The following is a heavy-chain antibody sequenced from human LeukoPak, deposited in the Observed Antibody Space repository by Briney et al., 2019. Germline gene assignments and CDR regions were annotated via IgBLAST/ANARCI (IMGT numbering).Heavy chain of an antibody. D-gene: IGHD5-18*01. V-gene: IGHV1-18*01. J-gene: IGHJ4*02. CDR2: ISAYNGNT. Sequence: GASVKVSCKASGYTFTSYGISWVRQAPGQGLEWMGWISAYNGNTNYAQKLQGRVTMTTDTSTSTAYMELRSLRSDDTAVYYCARDPNSYGSFPADYWGQGTLVTVSS. CDR1: GYTFTSYG. CDR3: ARDPNSYGSFPADY.